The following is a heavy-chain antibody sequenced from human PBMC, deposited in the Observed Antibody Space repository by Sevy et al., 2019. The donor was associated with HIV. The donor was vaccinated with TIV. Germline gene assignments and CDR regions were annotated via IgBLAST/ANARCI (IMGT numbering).Heavy chain of an antibody. CDR3: AREGCTKPHDY. CDR2: LSFGCGKI. J-gene: IGHJ4*02. CDR1: GFDFSIYS. Sequence: GGSLRLSCAASGFDFSIYSMSWVRQAPGKGLEWVSTLSFGCGKIRYADSVKGRFTISRDNSKSSVYLQMNNMRFEDTAVYYCAREGCTKPHDYWGQGTLVTVSS. D-gene: IGHD2-8*01. V-gene: IGHV3-23*01.